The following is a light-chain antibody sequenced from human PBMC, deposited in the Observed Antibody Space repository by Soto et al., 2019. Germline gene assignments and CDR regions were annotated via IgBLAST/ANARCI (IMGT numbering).Light chain of an antibody. CDR2: GAS. Sequence: EIVLTQSPGTLSLSPGERVTVSCRASQSVSTTSLAWYQQKPGQAPRLLIYGASSRATGIPARFRGSGSGTDFTLTVSRLEPEDFAVYYCHQYGSFPLTFGRGTKV. J-gene: IGKJ3*01. V-gene: IGKV3-20*01. CDR3: HQYGSFPLT. CDR1: QSVSTTS.